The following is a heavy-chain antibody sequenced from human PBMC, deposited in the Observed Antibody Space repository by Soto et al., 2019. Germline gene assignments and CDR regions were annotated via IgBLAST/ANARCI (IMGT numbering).Heavy chain of an antibody. CDR1: GGSIGSYY. CDR3: AGLYSSSPFFNY. J-gene: IGHJ4*02. CDR2: IYYSGST. D-gene: IGHD6-6*01. V-gene: IGHV4-59*01. Sequence: SETLSLTCTLSGGSIGSYYWSWIRQPPGKGLEWIGYIYYSGSTTYNPSLRSRVTISVDTSKNQFSLKLSSVTAADTAVYYCAGLYSSSPFFNYWGQGTLVTVSS.